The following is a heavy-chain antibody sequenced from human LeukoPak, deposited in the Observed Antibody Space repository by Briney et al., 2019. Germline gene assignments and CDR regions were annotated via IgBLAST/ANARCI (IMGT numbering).Heavy chain of an antibody. V-gene: IGHV1-24*01. CDR3: ATASTSGSYYVGAFDI. CDR1: GYTLTELS. J-gene: IGHJ3*02. D-gene: IGHD1-26*01. CDR2: FDPGDGET. Sequence: ASVKVSCKVSGYTLTELSMHWVRQAPGKGLEWMGGFDPGDGETIYAQKFQGRVTMTEDTSTDTAYMELSSLRSEDTAVYYCATASTSGSYYVGAFDIWGQGTMVTVSS.